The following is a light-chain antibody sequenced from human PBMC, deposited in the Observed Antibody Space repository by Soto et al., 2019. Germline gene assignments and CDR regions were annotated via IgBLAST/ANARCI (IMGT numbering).Light chain of an antibody. Sequence: ELVLPQSPATLSLSPGARATLSGRARQSVTTYLAWYQQKPGQAPRLLIYDASSRATGIPARFSGSGSGTDFTLTISRLEPEDFAFYYCLQRSNWPPLLSVGGGIKVDIK. V-gene: IGKV3-11*01. CDR3: LQRSNWPPLLS. CDR1: QSVTTY. CDR2: DAS. J-gene: IGKJ4*01.